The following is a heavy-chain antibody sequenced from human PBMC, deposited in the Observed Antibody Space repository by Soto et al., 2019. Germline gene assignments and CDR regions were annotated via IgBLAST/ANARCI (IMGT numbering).Heavy chain of an antibody. CDR1: GGSISSSSYY. V-gene: IGHV4-39*01. CDR3: ARQRYSGYLSHYYYYYYMDV. Sequence: SETLSLTCTVSGGSISSSSYYWGWIRQPPGKGLEWIGSIYYSGSTYYNPSLKSRVTISVDTSKNQFSLKLSSVTAADTAVYYCARQRYSGYLSHYYYYYYMDVWGKGTTVTVSS. J-gene: IGHJ6*03. D-gene: IGHD5-12*01. CDR2: IYYSGST.